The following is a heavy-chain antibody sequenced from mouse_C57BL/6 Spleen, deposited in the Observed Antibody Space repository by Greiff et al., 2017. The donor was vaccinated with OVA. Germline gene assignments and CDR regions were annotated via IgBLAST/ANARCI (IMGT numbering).Heavy chain of an antibody. V-gene: IGHV1-53*01. D-gene: IGHD1-1*01. CDR1: GYTFTSYW. J-gene: IGHJ4*01. CDR3: ARECYGSLYAIDY. Sequence: QVQLQQPGAELVKPGASVKLSCKASGYTFTSYWMHWVKQRPGQGLEWIGNINPSNGGTTYNEKFKSKATLTVDKSSSTAYMQLSRQTSEDSAVDYCARECYGSLYAIDYWGPGTSVTVSS. CDR2: INPSNGGT.